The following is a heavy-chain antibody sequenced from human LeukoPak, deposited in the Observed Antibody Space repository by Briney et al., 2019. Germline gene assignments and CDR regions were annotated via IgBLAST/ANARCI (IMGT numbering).Heavy chain of an antibody. Sequence: SQTLSLTCTVSGGSISSGDYYWSWIRQPPGKGLEWIGYIYHSGSTHFNPSLKSRVTISVDTSKNQFSLKLSSVTAADTAVYYCAREGDSHDYWGQGTLVTVSS. CDR1: GGSISSGDYY. V-gene: IGHV4-30-4*01. CDR2: IYHSGST. CDR3: AREGDSHDY. D-gene: IGHD2-21*01. J-gene: IGHJ4*02.